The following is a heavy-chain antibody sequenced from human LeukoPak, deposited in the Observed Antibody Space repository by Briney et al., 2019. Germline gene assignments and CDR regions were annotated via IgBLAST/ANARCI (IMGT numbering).Heavy chain of an antibody. D-gene: IGHD5-12*01. V-gene: IGHV4-59*11. CDR3: ARGYTGYDSFPFDP. Sequence: SETPSLTCTVSGGAISGHYWSWIRQPPGRELGWIGYIYYSGSTKYNPSLRSRVTISIDTSKNQIFLKLSSVTAADTTVYYCARGYTGYDSFPFDPWGQGTLVTVSS. J-gene: IGHJ5*02. CDR1: GGAISGHY. CDR2: IYYSGST.